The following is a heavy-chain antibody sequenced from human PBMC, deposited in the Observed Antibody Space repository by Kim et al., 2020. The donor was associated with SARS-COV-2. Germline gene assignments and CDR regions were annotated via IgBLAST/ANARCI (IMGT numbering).Heavy chain of an antibody. CDR2: ISYDGSNK. CDR1: GFTFSSYG. Sequence: GGSLRLSCAASGFTFSSYGMHWVRQAPGKGLEWVAVISYDGSNKYYADSVKGRFTISRDNSKNTLYLQMNSLRAEDTAVYYCAKNGVKYSSSWYGRYFDLWGRGTLVTLSS. D-gene: IGHD6-13*01. V-gene: IGHV3-30*18. J-gene: IGHJ2*01. CDR3: AKNGVKYSSSWYGRYFDL.